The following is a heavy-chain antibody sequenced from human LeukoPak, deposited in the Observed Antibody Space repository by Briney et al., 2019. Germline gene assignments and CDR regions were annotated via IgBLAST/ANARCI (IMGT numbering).Heavy chain of an antibody. CDR1: GFTFSNYG. Sequence: GRSLRLSCAASGFTFSNYGMNWVRQAPGKGLEWVAIIWYDGINKYYADSAKGRFTISRDNSKNTLSLQMNSLRAEDTAVYYCARAFYGDARMGLEHWGQGTLVTVSS. D-gene: IGHD4-17*01. CDR3: ARAFYGDARMGLEH. J-gene: IGHJ1*01. CDR2: IWYDGINK. V-gene: IGHV3-33*01.